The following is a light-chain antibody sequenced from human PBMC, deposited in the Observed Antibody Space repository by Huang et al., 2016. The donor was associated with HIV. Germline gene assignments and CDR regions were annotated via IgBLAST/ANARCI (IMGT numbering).Light chain of an antibody. J-gene: IGKJ1*01. CDR2: GAA. CDR3: QQYGGSPRT. V-gene: IGKV3-20*01. CDR1: QSVPNNN. Sequence: EIVLTQSPGTLSLSPGEGATLSCRASQSVPNNNLAWYQQKAGQPPRLLIYGAASRATGSPDRFSGSGSGTDFTLTIGRLEPEDVAVYYCQQYGGSPRTFGQGTKVQIK.